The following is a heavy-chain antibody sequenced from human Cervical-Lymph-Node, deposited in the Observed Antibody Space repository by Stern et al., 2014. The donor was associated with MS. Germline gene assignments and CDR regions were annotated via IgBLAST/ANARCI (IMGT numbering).Heavy chain of an antibody. V-gene: IGHV1-69*01. CDR3: ARLSSFYYFYGMDV. D-gene: IGHD2-2*01. J-gene: IGHJ6*02. Sequence: QVQLVQSGAEVKKPGSSVKVSCKASGDTFTNFPLSWVRQAPGQGLEWMGAIIPIFGTADHAQKFQGRVTITADESTSTAYMELSSLRSEDTAVYYCARLSSFYYFYGMDVWGQGTTVTVSS. CDR2: IIPIFGTA. CDR1: GDTFTNFP.